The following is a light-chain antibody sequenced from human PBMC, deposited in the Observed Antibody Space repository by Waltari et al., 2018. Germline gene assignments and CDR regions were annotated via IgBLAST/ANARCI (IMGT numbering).Light chain of an antibody. J-gene: IGKJ1*01. V-gene: IGKV1-6*01. CDR1: QGIRSD. CDR3: LQDYNYPPA. CDR2: AAS. Sequence: AIQMTQSPSSLSASVGDRVTITCRASQGIRSDLGWYQQKPGKAPKLLIYAASSLQSGVPSRFSGSGSGTYFTLTITSLQPEDFATYYCLQDYNYPPAFGQGTKVEIK.